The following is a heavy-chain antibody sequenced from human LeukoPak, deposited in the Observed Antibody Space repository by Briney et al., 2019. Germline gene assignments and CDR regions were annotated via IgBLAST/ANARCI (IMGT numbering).Heavy chain of an antibody. Sequence: PGGSLRLSCAASGFTFDDYAMHWVRQAPGKGLEWVSGISWNSGSIGYADSVKGRFTISRDNAKNSLYLQMNSLRAEDMALYYCAKGGYSSSWYLSDAFDIWGQGTMVTVSS. D-gene: IGHD6-13*01. V-gene: IGHV3-9*03. CDR1: GFTFDDYA. CDR2: ISWNSGSI. CDR3: AKGGYSSSWYLSDAFDI. J-gene: IGHJ3*02.